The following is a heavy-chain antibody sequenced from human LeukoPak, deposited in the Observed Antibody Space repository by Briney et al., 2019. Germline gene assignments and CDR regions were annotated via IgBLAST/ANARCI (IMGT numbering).Heavy chain of an antibody. J-gene: IGHJ6*03. V-gene: IGHV1-69*05. CDR2: IIPIFGTA. CDR1: GGTFSSYA. D-gene: IGHD2-15*01. CDR3: ARSFGSHYYYYYVDV. Sequence: ASVKVSCKASGGTFSSYAISWVRQAPGQGLEWMGGIIPIFGTANYAQKFQGRVTITTDESTSTAYMELSSLRSEDTAVYYCARSFGSHYYYYYVDVWGKGTTVTVSS.